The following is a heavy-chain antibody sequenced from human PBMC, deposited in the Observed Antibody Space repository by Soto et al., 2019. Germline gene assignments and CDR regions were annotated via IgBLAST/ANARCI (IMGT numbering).Heavy chain of an antibody. CDR3: AREERKGIISWFDP. CDR2: IYYTGIT. CDR1: GGSVSGVDYF. Sequence: SETLSLTCTVSGGSVSGVDYFWSWIRQSPGKGLEWIGYIYYTGITHLNPSLKSRLTMAVDTSKNEFFLKLTSVSAADTAVYFCAREERKGIISWFDPWGQGTPVTVSS. V-gene: IGHV4-30-4*01. J-gene: IGHJ5*02. D-gene: IGHD2-21*01.